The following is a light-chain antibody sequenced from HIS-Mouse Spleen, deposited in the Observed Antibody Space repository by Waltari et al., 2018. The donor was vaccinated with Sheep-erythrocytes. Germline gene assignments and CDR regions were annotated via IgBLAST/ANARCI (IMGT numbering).Light chain of an antibody. Sequence: AIQLTQSPSSLSASVGDRVTITCRASQGISRALAWYQQKPGKAPKLLIYDASSLESGVPSRFSGSGSGTDFTLTISRLQPEDFATYYCQQFNKYPRTFGQGTKVEIK. V-gene: IGKV1D-13*01. CDR3: QQFNKYPRT. J-gene: IGKJ1*01. CDR2: DAS. CDR1: QGISRA.